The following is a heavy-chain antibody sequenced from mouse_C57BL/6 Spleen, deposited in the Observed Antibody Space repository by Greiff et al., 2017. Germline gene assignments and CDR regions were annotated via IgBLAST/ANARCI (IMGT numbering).Heavy chain of an antibody. CDR2: ISNGGGST. CDR3: ARPGYYGSSYDAMDY. J-gene: IGHJ4*01. CDR1: GFTFSDYY. D-gene: IGHD1-1*01. V-gene: IGHV5-12*01. Sequence: EVKLVESGGGLVQPGGSLKLSCAASGFTFSDYYMYWVRQTPEKRLEWVAYISNGGGSTYYPDTVKGRFTISRDNAKNTLYLQMSRLKSEDTAMYYCARPGYYGSSYDAMDYWGQGTSVTVSS.